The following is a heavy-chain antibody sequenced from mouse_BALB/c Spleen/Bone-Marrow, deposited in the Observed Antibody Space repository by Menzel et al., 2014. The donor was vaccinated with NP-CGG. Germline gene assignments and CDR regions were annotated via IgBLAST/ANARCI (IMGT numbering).Heavy chain of an antibody. D-gene: IGHD1-1*01. CDR3: ARGSYYEGAMDY. J-gene: IGHJ4*01. V-gene: IGHV2-9*02. CDR2: IWAGGST. CDR1: GFSLTSYG. Sequence: QVQLKDSGPGLVAPSQSLSITCTVSGFSLTSYGLHWVRQPPGKVLEWLGVIWAGGSTNYNSALMSRLSISKDNSKSQVFLKMNRLQTDDTAMYYCARGSYYEGAMDYWGQGTSVTVSS.